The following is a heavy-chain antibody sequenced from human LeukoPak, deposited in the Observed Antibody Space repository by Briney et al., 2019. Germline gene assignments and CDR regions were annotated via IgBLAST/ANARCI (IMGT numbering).Heavy chain of an antibody. J-gene: IGHJ4*02. CDR2: ISAYNGDT. CDR3: ARDGYNSAFDY. CDR1: GYTFTSYI. Sequence: ASAKVSCKASGYTFTSYIIRSVREAPGQGLEWMGWISAYNGDTNFVQKLQGRDTMTTDTSTSTAYMERRSLRADDTAVYYCARDGYNSAFDYWGQGTLVTVSS. V-gene: IGHV1-18*01. D-gene: IGHD5-24*01.